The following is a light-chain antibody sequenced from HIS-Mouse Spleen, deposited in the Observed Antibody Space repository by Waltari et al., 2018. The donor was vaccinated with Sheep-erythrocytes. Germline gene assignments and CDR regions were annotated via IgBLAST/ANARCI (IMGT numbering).Light chain of an antibody. CDR2: DVS. V-gene: IGLV2-11*01. Sequence: QSALTQPRSVSGSPGQSVTISCTGTSSDVGGYNYVSWYQQHPGKAPKLMIYDVSKRPSGVAGRCSGSKAGNTASLTISGLQAEDEADYYCCSYAGSYTFVVFGGGTKLTVL. CDR3: CSYAGSYTFVV. J-gene: IGLJ2*01. CDR1: SSDVGGYNY.